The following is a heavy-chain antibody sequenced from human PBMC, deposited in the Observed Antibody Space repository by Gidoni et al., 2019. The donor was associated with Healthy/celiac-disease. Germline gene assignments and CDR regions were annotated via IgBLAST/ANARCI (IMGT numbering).Heavy chain of an antibody. CDR3: AREGQQLVPPFDY. CDR1: GFTFSSYG. Sequence: QVQLVESGGGVVQPGRSLRLSCAASGFTFSSYGMHWVRQAPGKGLEWVAVIWYDGSNKYYADSVKGRFTISRDNSKNTLYLQMNSLRAEDTAVYYCAREGQQLVPPFDYWGQGTLVTVSS. D-gene: IGHD6-13*01. CDR2: IWYDGSNK. V-gene: IGHV3-33*01. J-gene: IGHJ4*02.